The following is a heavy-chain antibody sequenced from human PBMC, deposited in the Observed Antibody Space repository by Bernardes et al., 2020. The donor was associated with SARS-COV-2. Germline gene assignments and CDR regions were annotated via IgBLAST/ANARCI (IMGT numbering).Heavy chain of an antibody. V-gene: IGHV3-23*01. J-gene: IGHJ4*02. CDR2: VGTDGNT. CDR1: GFSISSHA. Sequence: VESLFLSCAASGFSISSHAMSWVRQAPGKGLEWVSGVGTDGNTHYTDSVRGRFSISRDNSKNMLYLQMNSLRGEDTAVYFCARDLFWWSAADYWGQGTLVTVS. CDR3: ARDLFWWSAADY. D-gene: IGHD3-16*01.